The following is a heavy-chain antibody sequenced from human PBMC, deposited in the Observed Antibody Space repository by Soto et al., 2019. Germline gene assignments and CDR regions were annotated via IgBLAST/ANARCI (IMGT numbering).Heavy chain of an antibody. V-gene: IGHV4-59*08. CDR2: IYYSGST. D-gene: IGHD2-2*01. J-gene: IGHJ4*02. CDR3: ARLKYCSSTSCSDY. CDR1: GGSISSYY. Sequence: SETLSLTCTVSGGSISSYYWSWIRQPPGKGLEWIGYIYYSGSTNYNPSLKSRVTISVDTSKNQFSLKLSSVTAADTAVYYCARLKYCSSTSCSDYWGQGTLVTVS.